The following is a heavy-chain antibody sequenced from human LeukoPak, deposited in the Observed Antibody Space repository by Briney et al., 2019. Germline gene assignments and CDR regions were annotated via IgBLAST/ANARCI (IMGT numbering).Heavy chain of an antibody. J-gene: IGHJ4*02. Sequence: GGSLRLSCAASGFTFRNAWMTWVRQAPGKGLEWVGRIKSRTDGGTTDYAAPVKGRFTISRDDSKNTMYLQMNGLRTEDTAMYYCIMSRTADLWYYCDYWGQGTLVTVSS. D-gene: IGHD7-27*01. CDR1: GFTFRNAW. CDR3: IMSRTADLWYYCDY. CDR2: IKSRTDGGTT. V-gene: IGHV3-15*01.